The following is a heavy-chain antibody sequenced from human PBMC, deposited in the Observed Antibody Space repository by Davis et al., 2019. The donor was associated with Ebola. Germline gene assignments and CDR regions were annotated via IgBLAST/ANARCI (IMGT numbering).Heavy chain of an antibody. J-gene: IGHJ6*04. Sequence: GESLKISCAASRFTFSTYAMHWVRQAPGKGLEWMAAISYDGNNKYYADSVKGRFTISRDNAKNSLYLQMNSLRAEDTAVYYCARDRDNYYDSSGYYYRYYYYGMDVWGKGTTVTVSA. CDR2: ISYDGNNK. CDR1: RFTFSTYA. D-gene: IGHD3-22*01. CDR3: ARDRDNYYDSSGYYYRYYYYGMDV. V-gene: IGHV3-30*04.